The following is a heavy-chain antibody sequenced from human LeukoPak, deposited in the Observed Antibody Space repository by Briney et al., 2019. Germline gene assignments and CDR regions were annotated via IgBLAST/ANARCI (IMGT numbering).Heavy chain of an antibody. Sequence: GGSLRLSCAAPGFTFSSYSMNWVRQAPGKGLEWVSSISSSSSYIYYADSVKGRFTISRDNAKNSLYLQMNSLRAEDTAVYYCARNRDSSGYYLGPFDYWGQGTLVTVSS. V-gene: IGHV3-21*01. D-gene: IGHD3-22*01. J-gene: IGHJ4*02. CDR1: GFTFSSYS. CDR3: ARNRDSSGYYLGPFDY. CDR2: ISSSSSYI.